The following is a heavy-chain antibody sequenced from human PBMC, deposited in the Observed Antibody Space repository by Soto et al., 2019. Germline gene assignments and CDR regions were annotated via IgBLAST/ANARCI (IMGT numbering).Heavy chain of an antibody. D-gene: IGHD6-13*01. J-gene: IGHJ6*02. CDR2: IIPIFGTA. V-gene: IGHV1-69*13. Sequence: VASVKVSCKASGGTFSSYAISWVRQAPGQGLEWMGGIIPIFGTANYAQKFQGRVTITADESTSTAYMELSSLRSEDTAVYYCARGAAGNYYYYGMDVWGQGTTVTVSS. CDR3: ARGAAGNYYYYGMDV. CDR1: GGTFSSYA.